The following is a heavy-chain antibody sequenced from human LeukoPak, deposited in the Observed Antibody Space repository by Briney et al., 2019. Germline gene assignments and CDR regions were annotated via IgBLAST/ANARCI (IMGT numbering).Heavy chain of an antibody. D-gene: IGHD6-13*01. CDR2: ISSRSSYI. J-gene: IGHJ1*01. CDR3: ARGVGDSSSWYRFEYFQH. Sequence: PGGALRLSCAASGFTFSSYSMTWVRQAPGKGLEWVSSISSRSSYIYYAASVKDRFTISRDNAKNSLYLQMNSLRAEDTAVYYCARGVGDSSSWYRFEYFQHWGQGTLVTVSS. CDR1: GFTFSSYS. V-gene: IGHV3-21*01.